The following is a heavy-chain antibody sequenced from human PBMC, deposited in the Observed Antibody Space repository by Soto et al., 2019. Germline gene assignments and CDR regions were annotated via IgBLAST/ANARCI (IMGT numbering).Heavy chain of an antibody. V-gene: IGHV4-4*02. CDR2: IYHSGST. J-gene: IGHJ4*02. D-gene: IGHD6-13*01. CDR3: ARAAMGGSSWPFDY. CDR1: GGSISSSNW. Sequence: QVQLQESGPGLVKPSGTLSLTCAVSGGSISSSNWWSWVRQPPGKGLEWIGEIYHSGSTNYNPSPKSRVTISLDKSKNQFSLKLSSVTAADTAVYYCARAAMGGSSWPFDYWGQGTLVTVSS.